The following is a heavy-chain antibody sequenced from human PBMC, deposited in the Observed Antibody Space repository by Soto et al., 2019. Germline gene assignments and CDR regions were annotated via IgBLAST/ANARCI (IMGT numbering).Heavy chain of an antibody. D-gene: IGHD2-2*01. CDR1: GGSVNSGSYY. Sequence: QVQLQESGPGLVKPSETLSLTCTVSGGSVNSGSYYWSWIRQPPGKGLEWIGYIYYSGSTNYNPSLKSRVTISVDTSKNQFSLKLSSVPAADTAVYYCARDTMYYYYYGMDVWGQGTTVTVSS. J-gene: IGHJ6*02. V-gene: IGHV4-61*01. CDR2: IYYSGST. CDR3: ARDTMYYYYYGMDV.